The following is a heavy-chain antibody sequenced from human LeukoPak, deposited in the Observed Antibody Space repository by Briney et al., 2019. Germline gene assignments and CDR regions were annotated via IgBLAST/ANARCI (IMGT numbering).Heavy chain of an antibody. D-gene: IGHD6-13*01. V-gene: IGHV3-9*01. CDR3: AKDIRIAAAHYYYGMDV. CDR2: ISWNSGSI. CDR1: GFTFDDYA. Sequence: GGSLRLSCAASGFTFDDYAMHWVRQAPGKGLEWVSGISWNSGSIGYADSVKGRFTISRDNAKNSLYLQMNSLRAEDTALYYCAKDIRIAAAHYYYGMDVWGQGTTVTVSS. J-gene: IGHJ6*02.